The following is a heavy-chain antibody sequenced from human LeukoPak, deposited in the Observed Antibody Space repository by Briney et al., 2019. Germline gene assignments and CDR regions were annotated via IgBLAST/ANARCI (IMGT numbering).Heavy chain of an antibody. Sequence: GGSLRLSCEVSGFTFNNYIMHWVRQAPGKGLEWVALISFDERHKYYADSVKGRFTISRDNSKNTLYLQMNSLRAEDTAVYYCAKDLERHIVVVTASAVDYWGQGTLVTVSS. V-gene: IGHV3-30*04. CDR3: AKDLERHIVVVTASAVDY. CDR2: ISFDERHK. CDR1: GFTFNNYI. J-gene: IGHJ4*02. D-gene: IGHD2-21*02.